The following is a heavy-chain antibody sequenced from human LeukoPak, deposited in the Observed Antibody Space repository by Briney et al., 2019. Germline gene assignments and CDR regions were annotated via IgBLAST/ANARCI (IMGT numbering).Heavy chain of an antibody. J-gene: IGHJ6*02. V-gene: IGHV1-2*02. Sequence: ASVKVSCKASGYTFTGYYMHWVRQAPGQGLEWMGWINPNSGGTNYAQKFQGRVTMTRDTSISTAYMELSRLRSDDTAVYYRARGTDYDILTGLYYYYYYGMDVWGQGTTVTVSS. CDR2: INPNSGGT. CDR1: GYTFTGYY. CDR3: ARGTDYDILTGLYYYYYYGMDV. D-gene: IGHD3-9*01.